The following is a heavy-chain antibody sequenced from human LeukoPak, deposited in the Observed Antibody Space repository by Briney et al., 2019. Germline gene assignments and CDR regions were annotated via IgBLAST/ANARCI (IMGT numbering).Heavy chain of an antibody. J-gene: IGHJ6*03. Sequence: SVKVSCKAPGGTFSSYAISWVRQAPGQGLEWMGGIIPIFGTANYAQKFQGRVTITTDESTSTAYMELSSLRSEDTAVYYCARSITMVRGVSYYYYMDVWGKGTTVTVSS. CDR3: ARSITMVRGVSYYYYMDV. V-gene: IGHV1-69*05. D-gene: IGHD3-10*01. CDR2: IIPIFGTA. CDR1: GGTFSSYA.